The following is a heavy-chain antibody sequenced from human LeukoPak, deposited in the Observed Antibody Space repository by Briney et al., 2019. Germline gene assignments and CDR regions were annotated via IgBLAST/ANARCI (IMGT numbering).Heavy chain of an antibody. CDR2: ISWNSGSI. V-gene: IGHV3-9*01. Sequence: GGSLRLSCAASGFTFDDYAMHWVRQAPGKGLEWVSGISWNSGSIGYADSVKGRFTISRDNAKNSLYLQMNSLRAEDTALYYCAKLPEDIVVEPAAMGAFDISGQGTMVTVYS. D-gene: IGHD2-2*01. CDR3: AKLPEDIVVEPAAMGAFDI. CDR1: GFTFDDYA. J-gene: IGHJ3*02.